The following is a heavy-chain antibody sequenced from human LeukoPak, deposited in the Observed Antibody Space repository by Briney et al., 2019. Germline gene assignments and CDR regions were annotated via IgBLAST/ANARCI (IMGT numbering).Heavy chain of an antibody. D-gene: IGHD2-15*01. CDR2: IKHDGSEK. J-gene: IGHJ4*02. V-gene: IGHV3-7*03. CDR1: GFTFSSYW. CDR3: ARGRSCDY. Sequence: GGSLRLSCAASGFTFSSYWMSWVRQAPGKGLEWVANIKHDGSEKYYVDSVKGRFTISRDNAKNSPYLQMDSLRAEDTAFYYCARGRSCDYWGQGTLVTVSS.